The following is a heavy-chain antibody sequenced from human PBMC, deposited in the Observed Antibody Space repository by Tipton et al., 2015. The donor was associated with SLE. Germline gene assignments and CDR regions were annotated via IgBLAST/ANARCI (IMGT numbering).Heavy chain of an antibody. CDR3: ARSYFGSLHLPY. D-gene: IGHD3-10*01. CDR2: IYSSGDR. Sequence: GLVKPSETLSLTCTVSGGSISFDYWSWIRQSAGRGLEWIGRIYSSGDRDYNPSLRSRVTMSIDASQNRVSLRLKSVSAADTAVYYCARSYFGSLHLPYWGQGKLVTVSS. V-gene: IGHV4-4*07. CDR1: GGSISFDY. J-gene: IGHJ4*02.